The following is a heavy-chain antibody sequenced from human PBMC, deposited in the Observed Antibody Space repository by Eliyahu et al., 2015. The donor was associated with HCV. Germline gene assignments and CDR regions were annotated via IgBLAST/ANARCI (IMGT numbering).Heavy chain of an antibody. D-gene: IGHD6-13*01. V-gene: IGHV3-48*04. CDR1: GFTFSSXS. CDR2: ISSXSSTI. CDR3: ASIEIAAGVDY. Sequence: EVQLVESGGGLVQPGGSLRLSCAAXGFTFSSXSMNWVRQAXGKGVEWVSYISSXSSTIYYADSVKGRFTISRDNAKNSLYLQMNSLRAEDTAVYYCASIEIAAGVDYWGQGTLVTVSS. J-gene: IGHJ4*02.